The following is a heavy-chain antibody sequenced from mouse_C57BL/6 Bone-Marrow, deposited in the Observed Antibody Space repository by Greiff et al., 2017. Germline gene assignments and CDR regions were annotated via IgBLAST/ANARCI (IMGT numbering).Heavy chain of an antibody. CDR1: GYTFTSYD. J-gene: IGHJ2*01. D-gene: IGHD4-1*01. V-gene: IGHV1-85*01. CDR2: IYPRDGST. CDR3: ARGLGRGY. Sequence: VQLVESGPELVKPGASVKLSCKASGYTFTSYDINWVKQRPGQGLEWIGWIYPRDGSTKYNEKFKGKATLTVDTSSSTAYMELHSLTSEDSAVYCCARGLGRGYWGQGTTLTVSS.